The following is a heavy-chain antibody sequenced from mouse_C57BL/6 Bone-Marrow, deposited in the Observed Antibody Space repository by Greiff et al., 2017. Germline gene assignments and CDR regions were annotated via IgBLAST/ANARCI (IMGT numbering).Heavy chain of an antibody. CDR1: GYTFTSYW. J-gene: IGHJ1*03. Sequence: QVQLQQPGAELVMPGASVKLSCKASGYTFTSYWMHWVKQRPGQGLEWIGEIDPSDSYTNYNQKFKGKSTLTVDKSYSTAYMQLSSLTSEDSAVYYCVLYYGYDRGWYFDVWGTGTTVTVSS. CDR3: VLYYGYDRGWYFDV. V-gene: IGHV1-69*01. CDR2: IDPSDSYT. D-gene: IGHD2-2*01.